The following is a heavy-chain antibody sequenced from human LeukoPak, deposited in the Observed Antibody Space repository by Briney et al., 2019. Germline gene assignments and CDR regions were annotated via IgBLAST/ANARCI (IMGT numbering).Heavy chain of an antibody. J-gene: IGHJ5*02. CDR3: ARDPVWGSA. D-gene: IGHD7-27*01. Sequence: SQTLSLTCAISGDSVSSKSAAWNWIRKSPSRGLEWLGRTYYRSKWNYEYAASVKSRITIRPDTSKNQFSLQLNPVTPEDTAVYYCARDPVWGSAWGQGTLVTVSS. V-gene: IGHV6-1*01. CDR2: TYYRSKWNY. CDR1: GDSVSSKSAA.